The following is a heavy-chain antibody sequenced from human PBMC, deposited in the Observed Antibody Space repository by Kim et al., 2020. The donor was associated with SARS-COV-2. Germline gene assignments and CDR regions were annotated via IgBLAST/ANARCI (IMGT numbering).Heavy chain of an antibody. D-gene: IGHD3-10*01. V-gene: IGHV4-34*01. J-gene: IGHJ3*02. CDR3: ARVQIWFGELSSFDI. CDR1: GGSFSGYY. CDR2: INHSGST. Sequence: SETLSLTCAVYGGSFSGYYWSWIRQPPGKGLEWIGEINHSGSTNYNPSLKSRVTISVDTSKNQFSLKLSSVTAADTAVYYCARVQIWFGELSSFDIWGQGTMVTVSS.